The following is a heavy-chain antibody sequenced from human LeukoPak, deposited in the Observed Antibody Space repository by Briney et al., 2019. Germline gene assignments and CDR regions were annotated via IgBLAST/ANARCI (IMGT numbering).Heavy chain of an antibody. Sequence: SETLSLTCTVSGGSISSYYWSWIRQPPGKGLEWIGRIYTSGSTNFDPSLKSRVSISLGTSQNQFSLKLSSVTAADTAVYYCAIDSSSGGYYYYMDVWGKGTTVTVSS. D-gene: IGHD6-13*01. V-gene: IGHV4-4*08. J-gene: IGHJ6*03. CDR3: AIDSSSGGYYYYMDV. CDR2: IYTSGST. CDR1: GGSISSYY.